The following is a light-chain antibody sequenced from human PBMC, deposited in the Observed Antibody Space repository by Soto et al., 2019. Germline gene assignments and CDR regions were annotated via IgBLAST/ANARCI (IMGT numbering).Light chain of an antibody. CDR3: QQYHNYPDT. CDR2: DAS. CDR1: QEISNH. J-gene: IGKJ4*01. V-gene: IGKV1-16*02. Sequence: DSQMTQSPSSLSASVGDRVTITCRASQEISNHLAWFQQKSGKPPKSLIYDASSLQSGVPSKFSGSGSGTDFSLTISRLQPEDFATYCSQQYHNYPDTFGGGTKWDIQ.